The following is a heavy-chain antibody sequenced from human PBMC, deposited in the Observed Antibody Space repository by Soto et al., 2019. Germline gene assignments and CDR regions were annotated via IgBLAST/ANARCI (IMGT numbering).Heavy chain of an antibody. Sequence: PSETLSLTCAVSSGSISSSNWWSWVRQPPGKGLEWIGEIYHSGSTNYNPPLKSRVTISVDKSKNQFSLKLSSVTAADTAVYYCARDQENCSSTSCKSMDVWGKGTTVTVSS. J-gene: IGHJ6*03. CDR2: IYHSGST. D-gene: IGHD2-2*01. V-gene: IGHV4-4*02. CDR3: ARDQENCSSTSCKSMDV. CDR1: SGSISSSNW.